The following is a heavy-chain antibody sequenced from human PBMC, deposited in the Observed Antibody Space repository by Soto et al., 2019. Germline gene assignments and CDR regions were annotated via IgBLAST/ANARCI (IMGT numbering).Heavy chain of an antibody. V-gene: IGHV3-74*01. CDR2: INSDGSST. CDR3: ARDEPLTIFGVGANYYYYYGMDV. Sequence: GGSLRLSCAASGFTFSSYWMHWVRQAPGKGLVWVSRINSDGSSTSYADSVKGRFTISRDNAKNTLYLQMNSLRAEDTAGYYCARDEPLTIFGVGANYYYYYGMDVWGQGTTVTVSS. J-gene: IGHJ6*02. D-gene: IGHD3-3*01. CDR1: GFTFSSYW.